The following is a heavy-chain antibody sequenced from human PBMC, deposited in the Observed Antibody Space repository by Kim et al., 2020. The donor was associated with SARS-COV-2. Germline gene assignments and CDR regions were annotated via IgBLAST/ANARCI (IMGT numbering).Heavy chain of an antibody. CDR1: GFTFTTYG. CDR3: STHNPKAPDTW. V-gene: IGHV3-23*01. CDR2: ISSNGAGT. Sequence: GGSLRLSCAASGFTFTTYGMNWVRQAPGKGLEWVSTISSNGAGTNYADSVKGRFIISRDNSKNTLYLQMNSLRPEDTAIYYCSTHNPKAPDTWWGQGTLVTVSS. D-gene: IGHD3-22*01. J-gene: IGHJ4*02.